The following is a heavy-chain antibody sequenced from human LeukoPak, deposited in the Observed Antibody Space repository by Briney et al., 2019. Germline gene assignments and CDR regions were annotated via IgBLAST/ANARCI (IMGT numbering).Heavy chain of an antibody. Sequence: GGSLRLSCAASGVTVSSNYMSWVRQAPGKGLEWVGFVRNKVYGETAEYAASVKGRFTISRDDSKSIAYLQMNSLETEDTAMYYCCRPMWSGDCFSFDYWGQGALVTVSS. CDR2: VRNKVYGETA. V-gene: IGHV3-22*01. D-gene: IGHD2-21*02. CDR3: CRPMWSGDCFSFDY. J-gene: IGHJ4*02. CDR1: GVTVSSNY.